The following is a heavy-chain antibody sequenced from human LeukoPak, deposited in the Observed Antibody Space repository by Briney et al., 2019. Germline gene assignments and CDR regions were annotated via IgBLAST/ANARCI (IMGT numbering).Heavy chain of an antibody. J-gene: IGHJ4*02. V-gene: IGHV1-18*01. D-gene: IGHD6-6*01. CDR1: GYTFTSYG. CDR3: ARIWGGEYSSSPFDY. Sequence: ASVKVPCKASGYTFTSYGISWVRQAPGQGLEWMGWISAYYGNTNYAQKLQGRVTMTTDTSTSTAYMELRSLRSDDTAVYYCARIWGGEYSSSPFDYWGQGTLVTVSS. CDR2: ISAYYGNT.